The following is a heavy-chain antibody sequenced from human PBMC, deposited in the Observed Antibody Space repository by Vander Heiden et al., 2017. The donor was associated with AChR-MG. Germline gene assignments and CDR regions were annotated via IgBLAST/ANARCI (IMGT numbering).Heavy chain of an antibody. J-gene: IGHJ6*03. CDR2: INHSGRT. V-gene: IGHV4-34*01. D-gene: IGHD4-4*01. Sequence: QVQLQQWGAGLLKPSETLSLTCAGYGGSFSGYYWGWSRQPPGKGLEWIGEINHSGRTNYNPSLKSRVTISVDTSKNQFSLKLSSVTAADTAVYYCARDQLYYSNLQSKRADMDVWGKGTTVTVSS. CDR3: ARDQLYYSNLQSKRADMDV. CDR1: GGSFSGYY.